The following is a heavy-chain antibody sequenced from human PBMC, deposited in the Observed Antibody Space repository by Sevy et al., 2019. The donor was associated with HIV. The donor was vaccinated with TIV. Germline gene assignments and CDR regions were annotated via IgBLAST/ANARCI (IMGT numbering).Heavy chain of an antibody. CDR3: VKVLTWFATYYFDY. J-gene: IGHJ4*02. V-gene: IGHV3-30*18. Sequence: GGSLRLSCVGSGFAFSDYDMHWVRQAPGQGLEWVALISDDGSKKQYIDSVKGRFTISRDNPRTTMYLQMNSLRREDTAIYYRVKVLTWFATYYFDYWGQGSLVTVSS. D-gene: IGHD3-10*01. CDR2: ISDDGSKK. CDR1: GFAFSDYD.